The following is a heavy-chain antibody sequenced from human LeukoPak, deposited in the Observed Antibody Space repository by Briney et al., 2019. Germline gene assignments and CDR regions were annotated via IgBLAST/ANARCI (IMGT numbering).Heavy chain of an antibody. D-gene: IGHD3-3*01. V-gene: IGHV3-74*01. CDR3: ARGYDFWSSYGMDV. CDR1: GFTFSSYW. Sequence: GGSLRFSCAASGFTFSSYWMHWVRQAPGKGLVWVSRINSDGSSTSYADSVKGRFTISRDNAKNTLYLQMNSLRAEDTAVYYCARGYDFWSSYGMDVWGQGTTVTVSS. J-gene: IGHJ6*02. CDR2: INSDGSST.